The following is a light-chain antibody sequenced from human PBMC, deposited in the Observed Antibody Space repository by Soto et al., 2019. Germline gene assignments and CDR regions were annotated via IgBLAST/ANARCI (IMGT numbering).Light chain of an antibody. CDR1: QGITDY. CDR3: QNYNSAPWT. Sequence: DIPMTQSPSSLSASVGDRVTITCRASQGITDYLAWYQQKPGQVPNLLIYAASTLQSGGPSRFSGSGSGTDFTLTITGLQPEDVATYYCQNYNSAPWTFGQEPRVEIK. J-gene: IGKJ1*01. V-gene: IGKV1-27*01. CDR2: AAS.